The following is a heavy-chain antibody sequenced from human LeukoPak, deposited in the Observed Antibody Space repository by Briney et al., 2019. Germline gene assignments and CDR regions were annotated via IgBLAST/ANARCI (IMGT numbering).Heavy chain of an antibody. V-gene: IGHV1-2*02. J-gene: IGHJ6*03. D-gene: IGHD6-6*01. Sequence: ASVKVSCKASGYTFTGYYMHWVRQAPGQGLEWMGWINPNSGGTNYAQKFQGRVTMTRDTYISTAYMELSRLRSDDTAVYYCARGGGSSSSGYYYYMDVWGKGTTVTVSS. CDR2: INPNSGGT. CDR3: ARGGGSSSSGYYYYMDV. CDR1: GYTFTGYY.